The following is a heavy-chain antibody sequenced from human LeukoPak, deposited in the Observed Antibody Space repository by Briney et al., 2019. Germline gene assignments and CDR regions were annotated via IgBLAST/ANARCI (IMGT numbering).Heavy chain of an antibody. Sequence: GASVKVSCKASGGTFSSYAISWVRQAPGQGLEWMGGIIPIFGTANYAQKFQGRVTITTDESTSTAYMELSSLRSEDTAVYYCASSPPYYYGSGSYYSGWFDPWGQGTLVTVSS. CDR1: GGTFSSYA. CDR2: IIPIFGTA. J-gene: IGHJ5*02. D-gene: IGHD3-10*01. CDR3: ASSPPYYYGSGSYYSGWFDP. V-gene: IGHV1-69*05.